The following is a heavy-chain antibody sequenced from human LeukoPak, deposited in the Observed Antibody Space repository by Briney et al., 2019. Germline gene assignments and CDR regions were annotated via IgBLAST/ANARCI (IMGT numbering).Heavy chain of an antibody. Sequence: GGSLRLSCAASGFTFSSYTINWVRQAPGKALEWVSSISGSSYHIYYADSVKGRFTISRDNANNLLYLQMNSLRAEDTAVYYCASGTIVGARGADNWGQGTLVTVSS. V-gene: IGHV3-21*01. J-gene: IGHJ4*02. CDR3: ASGTIVGARGADN. CDR1: GFTFSSYT. D-gene: IGHD1-26*01. CDR2: ISGSSYHI.